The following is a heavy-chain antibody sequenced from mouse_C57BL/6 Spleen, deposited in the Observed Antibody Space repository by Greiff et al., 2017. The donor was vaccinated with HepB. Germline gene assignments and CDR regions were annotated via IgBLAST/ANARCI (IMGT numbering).Heavy chain of an antibody. D-gene: IGHD1-1*01. V-gene: IGHV5-4*01. Sequence: EVMLVESGGGLVKPGGSLKLSCAASGFTFSSYAMSWVRQTPEKRLEWVATISDGGSYTYYPDNVKGRFTISRDNAKNNLYLQMSHLKSEDTAMYYCARDHYGSSYDWFAYWGQGTLVTVSA. CDR3: ARDHYGSSYDWFAY. J-gene: IGHJ3*01. CDR1: GFTFSSYA. CDR2: ISDGGSYT.